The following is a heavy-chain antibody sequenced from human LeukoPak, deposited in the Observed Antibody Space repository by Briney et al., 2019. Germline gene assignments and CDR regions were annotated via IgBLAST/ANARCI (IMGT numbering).Heavy chain of an antibody. CDR3: ASGDILTGYYSGYYFDY. V-gene: IGHV1-2*06. CDR1: GYTFTGYY. CDR2: INPNSGGT. Sequence: ASVKVSCKASGYTFTGYYMHWVRQAPGQGLEWMGRINPNSGGTNYAQKFQGRVTMTRDTSISTAYMELSRLRSDDTAEYYCASGDILTGYYSGYYFDYWGQGTLVTVSS. J-gene: IGHJ4*02. D-gene: IGHD3-9*01.